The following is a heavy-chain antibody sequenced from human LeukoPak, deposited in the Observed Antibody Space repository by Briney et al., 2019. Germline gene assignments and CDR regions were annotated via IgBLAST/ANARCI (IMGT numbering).Heavy chain of an antibody. CDR1: GGTFSSYA. Sequence: GASVKVSCKASGGTFSSYAISWVRQAPGQGLEWMGGIIPIFGTANYAQKFQGRVTITADKSTSTAYMELSSLRSEDTAVYYCARQNNSGVDRGYYYYYYMDVWGKGTTVTVSS. V-gene: IGHV1-69*06. CDR3: ARQNNSGVDRGYYYYYYMDV. D-gene: IGHD7-27*01. CDR2: IIPIFGTA. J-gene: IGHJ6*03.